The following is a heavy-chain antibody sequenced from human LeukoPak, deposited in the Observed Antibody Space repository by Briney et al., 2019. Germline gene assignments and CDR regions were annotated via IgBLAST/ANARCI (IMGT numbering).Heavy chain of an antibody. J-gene: IGHJ6*03. Sequence: PGGSLRLSCAASGFTFDDYAMHWVRQAPGKGLEWVSGISWNSGSIGYADSVKGRFTISRDNAKNSLYLQMNSLRAEDTALYYSAKGTGYYYMDVWGKGTTVTVSS. D-gene: IGHD3-10*01. CDR1: GFTFDDYA. CDR2: ISWNSGSI. V-gene: IGHV3-9*01. CDR3: AKGTGYYYMDV.